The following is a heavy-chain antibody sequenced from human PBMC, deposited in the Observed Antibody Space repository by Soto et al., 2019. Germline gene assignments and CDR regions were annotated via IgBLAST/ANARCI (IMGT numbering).Heavy chain of an antibody. V-gene: IGHV3-21*01. CDR1: GFTFSSYS. CDR3: ARDLGSSPPRIYGMDV. Sequence: PGGSLRLSCAASGFTFSSYSMNWVRQAPGKGLEWVSSISSSSSYIYYADSVKGRFTISRDNAKNSLYLQMNSLRAEDTAVYYCARDLGSSPPRIYGMDVWGQGTTVNVSS. J-gene: IGHJ6*02. D-gene: IGHD6-6*01. CDR2: ISSSSSYI.